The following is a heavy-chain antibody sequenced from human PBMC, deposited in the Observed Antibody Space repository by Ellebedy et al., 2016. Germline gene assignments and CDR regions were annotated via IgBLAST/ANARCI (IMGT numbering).Heavy chain of an antibody. D-gene: IGHD5-18*01. V-gene: IGHV3-7*03. CDR3: AADTPESGAQIEY. J-gene: IGHJ4*02. CDR2: ISPDGSEK. CDR1: GFTFSSYW. Sequence: GESLKISCAASGFTFSSYWMSWVRQAPGEGLELVANISPDGSEKNYVAAVKGRFTISRDSAKNSLYLQMNSLRTEDTAVYYCAADTPESGAQIEYWGQGTLVTVSS.